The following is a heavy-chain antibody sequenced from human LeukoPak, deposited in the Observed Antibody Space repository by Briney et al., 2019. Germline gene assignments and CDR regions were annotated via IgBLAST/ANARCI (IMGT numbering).Heavy chain of an antibody. CDR2: INHSGST. CDR1: GGSFSGYY. D-gene: IGHD3-10*01. V-gene: IGHV4-34*01. J-gene: IGHJ3*02. CDR3: ARRNRGVIYDAFDI. Sequence: SETLSLTCAVYGGSFSGYYWSWIRQPPGKGLEWIGEINHSGSTNYNPSLKSRVTISVDTSKNQFSLKLSSVTAADTAVYYCARRNRGVIYDAFDIWGQGTMVTVSS.